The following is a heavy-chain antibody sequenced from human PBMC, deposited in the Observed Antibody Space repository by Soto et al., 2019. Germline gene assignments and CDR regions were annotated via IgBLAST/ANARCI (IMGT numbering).Heavy chain of an antibody. J-gene: IGHJ6*02. V-gene: IGHV1-69*13. Sequence: SVKVSCKSSGGTFSSYAISWVRQAPGQGLEWMGGIIPIFGTANYAQKFQGRVTITADESTSTAYMELRSLRSEDTAVYYCARDLGTTTGMDVWGQGTTVTVSS. CDR2: IIPIFGTA. CDR1: GGTFSSYA. D-gene: IGHD4-4*01. CDR3: ARDLGTTTGMDV.